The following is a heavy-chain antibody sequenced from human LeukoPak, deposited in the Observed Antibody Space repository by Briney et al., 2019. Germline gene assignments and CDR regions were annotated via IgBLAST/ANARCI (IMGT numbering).Heavy chain of an antibody. D-gene: IGHD1-26*01. Sequence: GESLRLSCAASGFTFSSYWMHWVRQAPGKGLVWVSRINSDGSSTSYADSVKGRFTISRDNAKNTLYLQMNSLRAEDTAVYYCAKVGAEDYYYMDVWGKGTTVTVSS. V-gene: IGHV3-74*01. CDR1: GFTFSSYW. CDR3: AKVGAEDYYYMDV. CDR2: INSDGSST. J-gene: IGHJ6*03.